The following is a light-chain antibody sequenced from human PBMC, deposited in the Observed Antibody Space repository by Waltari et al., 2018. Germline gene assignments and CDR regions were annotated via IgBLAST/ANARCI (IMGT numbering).Light chain of an antibody. V-gene: IGLV2-14*03. Sequence: QSALTQPASVSGSPGQSVTISCTGVSSDGDEYRIIFCFRQHPVKAPKLILYYVSNRASDISNRFSGYKSGNTASLTISRLQADDEADYFCSYYPDTHTPVVFGGGTKLTV. CDR2: YVS. J-gene: IGLJ2*01. CDR1: SSDGDEYRI. CDR3: SYYPDTHTPVV.